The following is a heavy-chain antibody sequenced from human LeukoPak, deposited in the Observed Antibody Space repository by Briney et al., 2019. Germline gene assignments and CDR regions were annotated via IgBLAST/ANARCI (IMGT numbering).Heavy chain of an antibody. CDR1: GGSFSNYY. CDR3: ARINEDGDNGGWFDP. V-gene: IGHV4-34*01. J-gene: IGHJ5*02. CDR2: IHHSGIT. Sequence: SETLTLTCAVNGGSFSNYYWSWIRQAPGMRLEWIGGIHHSGITNYNASLKRRETISLDTTKNQISLEVTSVTAPDTAVYYFARINEDGDNGGWFDPWGQGTLVAVSA. D-gene: IGHD4-23*01.